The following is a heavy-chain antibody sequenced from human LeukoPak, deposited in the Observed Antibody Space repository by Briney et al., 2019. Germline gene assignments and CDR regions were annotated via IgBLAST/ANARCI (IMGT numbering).Heavy chain of an antibody. J-gene: IGHJ5*02. CDR2: IYYSGST. V-gene: IGHV4-30-4*01. CDR1: GGSISSGDYY. D-gene: IGHD3-10*01. Sequence: SQTLSLTCTVSGGSISSGDYYWSWIRQPPGKGLEWIGYIYYSGSTYYNPSLKSRVTISVDTSKNQFSLKLSSVTAADTAVYYCARVFRFGANWFDPWGQGTLVTVSS. CDR3: ARVFRFGANWFDP.